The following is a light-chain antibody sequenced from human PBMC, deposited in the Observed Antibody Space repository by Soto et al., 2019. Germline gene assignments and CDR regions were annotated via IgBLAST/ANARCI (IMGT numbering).Light chain of an antibody. V-gene: IGKV3D-15*02. CDR1: QSVGTT. CDR2: GAS. CDR3: QQYKEYVT. Sequence: EVVLIQSPATLSLSPGERATLSCRASQSVGTTLAWYQQKPGQAPRLLIYGASTRASGCPPRFRGSGSGTDFTLNINYLRSEDIAVYFCQQYKEYVTFGGGTKVEV. J-gene: IGKJ4*01.